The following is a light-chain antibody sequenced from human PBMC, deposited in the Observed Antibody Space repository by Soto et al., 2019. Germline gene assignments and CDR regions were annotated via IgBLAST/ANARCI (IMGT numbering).Light chain of an antibody. CDR1: SSDVGGYNY. J-gene: IGLJ2*01. Sequence: QSALTQPASVSGSPGQSITISCTGTSSDVGGYNYVSWYQQHPGKAPKAMIYEVSNRPSGVSNRFSGSKSGNTASLTISGLQAEYEADYYCSSYTSYSTVVFGGGTKLTVL. CDR3: SSYTSYSTVV. V-gene: IGLV2-14*01. CDR2: EVS.